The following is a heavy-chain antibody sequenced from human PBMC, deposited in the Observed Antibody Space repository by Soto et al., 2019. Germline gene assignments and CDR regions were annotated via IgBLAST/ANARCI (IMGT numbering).Heavy chain of an antibody. Sequence: QVQLVESGGGVVQPGRSLRLSCAASGFTFSSYGMHWVRQAPGKGLEWVAVISYDGSNKYYADSVKGRFTISRDNSKNTLSLQMNSLRAEDTVVHYCAKEEYYYDSSGYYTAAFDIWGQGTMVTVSS. D-gene: IGHD3-22*01. CDR2: ISYDGSNK. V-gene: IGHV3-30*18. J-gene: IGHJ3*02. CDR1: GFTFSSYG. CDR3: AKEEYYYDSSGYYTAAFDI.